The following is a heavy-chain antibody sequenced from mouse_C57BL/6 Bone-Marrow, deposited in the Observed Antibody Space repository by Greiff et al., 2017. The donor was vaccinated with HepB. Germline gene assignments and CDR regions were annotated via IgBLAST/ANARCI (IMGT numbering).Heavy chain of an antibody. D-gene: IGHD2-10*01. J-gene: IGHJ2*01. CDR3: TYPFSYCTYFDY. V-gene: IGHV1-5*01. CDR2: IYPGNSDT. CDR1: GYTFTSYW. Sequence: EVQLMESGTVLARPGASVKMSCKTSGYTFTSYWMHWVKQRPGQGLEWIGAIYPGNSDTSYNQKFKGKAKLTAVTSASTAYMELSSLTNEDSADYYGTYPFSYCTYFDYWGQGTTLTVSS.